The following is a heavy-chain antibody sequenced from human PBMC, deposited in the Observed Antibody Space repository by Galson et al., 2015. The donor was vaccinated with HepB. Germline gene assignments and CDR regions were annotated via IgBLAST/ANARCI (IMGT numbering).Heavy chain of an antibody. CDR3: ANDDDYGGNRFDI. J-gene: IGHJ3*02. Sequence: SLRLSCAASGFTFSSYWMSWVRQAPGKGLEWVANIKQDGSEKYYVDSVKGRFTISRDNAKNSLYLQMNSLRAEDTAVYYCANDDDYGGNRFDIWGQGTMVTVSS. CDR1: GFTFSSYW. D-gene: IGHD4-23*01. V-gene: IGHV3-7*03. CDR2: IKQDGSEK.